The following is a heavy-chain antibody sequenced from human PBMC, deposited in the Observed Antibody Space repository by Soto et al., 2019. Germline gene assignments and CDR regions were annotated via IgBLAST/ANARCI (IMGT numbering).Heavy chain of an antibody. D-gene: IGHD5-12*01. CDR3: ARDSLALFDS. CDR2: IRSSGST. Sequence: PSETLSLTCSVSDGSVSSGSNYWTWIRQPPGKGLEWIGSIRSSGSTLYNPSLKSRVIISTDTSMNQISLKLTSVTAADTAVYYCARDSLALFDSWGQGTLVTVSS. CDR1: DGSVSSGSNY. J-gene: IGHJ4*02. V-gene: IGHV4-61*01.